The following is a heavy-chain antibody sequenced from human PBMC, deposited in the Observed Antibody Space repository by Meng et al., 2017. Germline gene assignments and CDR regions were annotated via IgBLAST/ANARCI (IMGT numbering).Heavy chain of an antibody. Sequence: QLVGSGGGVVQPGMSLILSWAASGFTFSSYAMHWVRQAPGKGLEWVAVISYDGSNKYYADSVKGRFTISRDNSKNTLYLQMNSLRAEDTAVYYCAGGLMVNDYWGQGTLVTVSS. CDR1: GFTFSSYA. CDR3: AGGLMVNDY. V-gene: IGHV3-30*01. CDR2: ISYDGSNK. D-gene: IGHD3-10*01. J-gene: IGHJ4*02.